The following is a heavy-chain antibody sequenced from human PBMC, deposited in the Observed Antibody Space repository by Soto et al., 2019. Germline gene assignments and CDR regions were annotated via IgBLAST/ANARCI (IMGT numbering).Heavy chain of an antibody. J-gene: IGHJ5*02. V-gene: IGHV4-4*07. CDR1: GGTISGYY. D-gene: IGHD3-3*01. CDR2: IYSSGNT. Sequence: SETLSLTCSVSGGTISGYYWTWIRQPAGKGLEWIGRIYSSGNTKYNPSLQSRVTMSLDTSNNQSSLRLTSVTAADTAVYYCARGQRFSDWFDPWGQGTLVTVSS. CDR3: ARGQRFSDWFDP.